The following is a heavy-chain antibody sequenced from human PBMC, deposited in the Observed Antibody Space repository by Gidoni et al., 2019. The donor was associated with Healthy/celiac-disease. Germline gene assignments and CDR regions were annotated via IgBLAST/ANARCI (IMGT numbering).Heavy chain of an antibody. D-gene: IGHD3-22*01. V-gene: IGHV4-34*01. CDR1: GGSFSGYY. J-gene: IGHJ4*02. Sequence: QVQLQQWGAGLLKPSETLSLTCAVYGGSFSGYYWSWIRQPPGKGLEWIGEINHSGSTNYNPSLKSRVTISVDTSKNQFSLKLSSVTAADTAVYYCARVDYYDSSGYGYWGQGTLVTVSS. CDR2: INHSGST. CDR3: ARVDYYDSSGYGY.